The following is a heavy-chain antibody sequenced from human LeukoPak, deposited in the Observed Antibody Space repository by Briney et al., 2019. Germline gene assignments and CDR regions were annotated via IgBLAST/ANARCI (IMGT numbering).Heavy chain of an antibody. CDR1: GFTFSSYA. CDR2: ISYDGSNK. D-gene: IGHD3-22*01. J-gene: IGHJ4*02. Sequence: GGSLRLSCAASGFTFSSYAMHWVRQAPGKGLEWVAVISYDGSNKYYADSVKGRFTISRDNSKNTLYLQMNSLRAEDTAVYYCAKGDSSGYDPFDYWGQGTLVTVSS. V-gene: IGHV3-30*04. CDR3: AKGDSSGYDPFDY.